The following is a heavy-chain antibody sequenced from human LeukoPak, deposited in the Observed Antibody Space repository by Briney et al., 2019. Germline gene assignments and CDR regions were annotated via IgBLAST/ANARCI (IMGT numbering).Heavy chain of an antibody. Sequence: PGGSLRLSCAASGIILSSYWMSWVSQAPGKGLEWVANIKQDGSEKWYVDSVKGRFTISRDNAKNSLYLQMNSLRVEDTAVYYCAREFRSGYNSRWFDYWGQGTLVTVSS. V-gene: IGHV3-7*01. CDR3: AREFRSGYNSRWFDY. D-gene: IGHD6-19*01. J-gene: IGHJ5*01. CDR1: GIILSSYW. CDR2: IKQDGSEK.